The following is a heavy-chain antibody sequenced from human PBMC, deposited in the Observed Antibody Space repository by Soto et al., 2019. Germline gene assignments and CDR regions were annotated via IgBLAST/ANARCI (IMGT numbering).Heavy chain of an antibody. CDR3: ARDKKGGGRDAFDI. J-gene: IGHJ3*02. D-gene: IGHD3-16*01. CDR1: GFTFSSYA. V-gene: IGHV3-30-3*01. CDR2: ISYDGSNK. Sequence: QTGGSLRLSCAASGFTFSSYAMHWVRQAPGKGLEWVAVISYDGSNKYYADSVKGRFTISRDNSKNTLYLQTNSLRAEDTAVYYCARDKKGGGRDAFDIWGQGTMVTVSS.